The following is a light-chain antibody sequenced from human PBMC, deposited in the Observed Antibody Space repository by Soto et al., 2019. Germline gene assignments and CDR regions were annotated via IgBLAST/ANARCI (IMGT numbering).Light chain of an antibody. CDR1: QGIRND. Sequence: AIQMTQSPSSLSASVGDRVTLTCRASQGIRNDLGWYQQKPGKAPKVLIYAASTLQSGVPSRFSGSGFGTDFNLTISSLQPDDFATYYCLQDYSYPLTFCGGTKVEI. CDR2: AAS. V-gene: IGKV1-6*01. J-gene: IGKJ4*01. CDR3: LQDYSYPLT.